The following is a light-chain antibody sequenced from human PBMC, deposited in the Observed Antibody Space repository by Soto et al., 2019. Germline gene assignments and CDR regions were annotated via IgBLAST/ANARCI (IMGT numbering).Light chain of an antibody. Sequence: DIQMTQSPSTLSGSVGDRVTITCRASQTISSWLAWYQQKPGKAPKRLIYKASTLKSGVPSRFSGSGYGTEFTLTISSLQPDDFATYYCQHYNSYSEAFGQGTKVELK. CDR3: QHYNSYSEA. CDR2: KAS. V-gene: IGKV1-5*03. J-gene: IGKJ1*01. CDR1: QTISSW.